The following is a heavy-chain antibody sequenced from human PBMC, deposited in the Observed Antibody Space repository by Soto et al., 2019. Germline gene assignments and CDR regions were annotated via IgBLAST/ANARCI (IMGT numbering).Heavy chain of an antibody. J-gene: IGHJ4*02. D-gene: IGHD3-10*01. CDR3: AQDPGRGVIITVDY. CDR2: ISYDGSNK. V-gene: IGHV3-30*18. Sequence: PGGSLRLSCAASGFTFSSYGMHWVRQAPGKGLEWVAVISYDGSNKYYADSVKGRFTISRDNSKNTLYLQMNSLRAEDTAVYYCAQDPGRGVIITVDYWGQGTLVTVSS. CDR1: GFTFSSYG.